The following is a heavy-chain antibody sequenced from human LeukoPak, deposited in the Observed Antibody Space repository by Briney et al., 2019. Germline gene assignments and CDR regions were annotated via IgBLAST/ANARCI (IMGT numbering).Heavy chain of an antibody. CDR1: GFTFSNAW. D-gene: IGHD3-22*01. CDR2: IKSKSHGGTT. V-gene: IGHV3-15*05. J-gene: IGHJ4*02. CDR3: RAGDSSGYY. Sequence: KSGGSLRLSCAASGFTFSNAWISWVRQTPGKGLEWVGHIKSKSHGGTTDYAAPVKGRFTISRDDSKNTLYLQMNSLRTEDTAVYFCRAGDSSGYYWGQGTLVTVSS.